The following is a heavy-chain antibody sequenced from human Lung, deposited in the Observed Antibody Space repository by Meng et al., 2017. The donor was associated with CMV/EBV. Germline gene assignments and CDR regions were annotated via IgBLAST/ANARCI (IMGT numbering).Heavy chain of an antibody. CDR2: IKQDGSQI. CDR3: ARIGYSSSSLDY. V-gene: IGHV3-7*01. Sequence: GGSLRLSCAASGFTFSNYWMTWVRQAPGKGLEWVANIKQDGSQIYYVDSLKGRFTISRDNTKSSVYLQMNSLRAEDTAVYYCARIGYSSSSLDYWGQGTLVT. J-gene: IGHJ4*02. CDR1: GFTFSNYW. D-gene: IGHD6-6*01.